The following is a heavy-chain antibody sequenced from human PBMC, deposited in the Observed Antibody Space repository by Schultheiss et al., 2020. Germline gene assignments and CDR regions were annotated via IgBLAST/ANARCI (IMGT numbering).Heavy chain of an antibody. Sequence: SETLSLTCTVSGGSISGYYWSWIRQPPGKGLEWIGYIYYSGSTNNTSLKSRVTISIDTSKNQVSLKLSSVTAADTAVYYCARDSPGRWDFDYWGQGTLVTVSS. CDR2: IYYSGST. J-gene: IGHJ4*02. V-gene: IGHV4-59*12. D-gene: IGHD4-23*01. CDR3: ARDSPGRWDFDY. CDR1: GGSISGYY.